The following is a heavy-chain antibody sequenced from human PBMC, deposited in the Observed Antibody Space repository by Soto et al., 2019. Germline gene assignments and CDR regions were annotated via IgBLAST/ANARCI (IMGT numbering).Heavy chain of an antibody. D-gene: IGHD3-16*02. Sequence: GGSLRLSCAASGFTFSSYAMSWVRQAPGKGLEWVSAISGSGGSTYYADSVKGRFTISRDNSKNTLYLQMNSLRAEDTAVYYCAKDSIYAWGSYRYTYIDYWGQGTLVTVSS. CDR2: ISGSGGST. CDR1: GFTFSSYA. V-gene: IGHV3-23*01. J-gene: IGHJ4*02. CDR3: AKDSIYAWGSYRYTYIDY.